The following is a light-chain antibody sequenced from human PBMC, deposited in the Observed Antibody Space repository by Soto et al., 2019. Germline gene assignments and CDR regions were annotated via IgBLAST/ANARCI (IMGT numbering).Light chain of an antibody. J-gene: IGKJ1*01. V-gene: IGKV1-5*01. CDR2: DAS. CDR1: QSISSW. Sequence: DIQMTQSPSTLSASVGDRVTITCRASQSISSWLAWYQQKPGKAPKLLIYDASSLESGVPSRFSGSGSGTEFTLTISSLHPDDFATYYCQQYNSLWTFGQGTKV. CDR3: QQYNSLWT.